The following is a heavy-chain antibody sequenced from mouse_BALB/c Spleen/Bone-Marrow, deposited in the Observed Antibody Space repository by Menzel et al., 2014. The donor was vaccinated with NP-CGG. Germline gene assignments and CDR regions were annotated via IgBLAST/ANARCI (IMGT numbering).Heavy chain of an antibody. Sequence: QVHVKQSGAELVKPGASVKLSCKASGYTFTSYWMHWVKQRPGQGLEWIGEIDPSTGRTDYNKKFKSQATLTVDESSSTAYMHLSSLTSEDSAVYYCARINGYDYWGQGTTLTVSS. J-gene: IGHJ2*01. CDR3: ARINGYDY. CDR1: GYTFTSYW. CDR2: IDPSTGRT. V-gene: IGHV1S81*02. D-gene: IGHD2-2*01.